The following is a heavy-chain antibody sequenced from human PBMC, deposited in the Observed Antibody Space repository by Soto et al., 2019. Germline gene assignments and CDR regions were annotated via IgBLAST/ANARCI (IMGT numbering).Heavy chain of an antibody. CDR1: GFTFSSYS. J-gene: IGHJ6*02. Sequence: EVQLVESGGGLVKPGGSLRLSCAASGFTFSSYSMNWVRQAPGKGLEWVSSISSSSSYIYYADSVKGRFTISRDNAKNSLDLQMNSLRAEDTAVYYCARVSLDGGMDVWGQGTTVTVSS. CDR3: ARVSLDGGMDV. CDR2: ISSSSSYI. V-gene: IGHV3-21*01.